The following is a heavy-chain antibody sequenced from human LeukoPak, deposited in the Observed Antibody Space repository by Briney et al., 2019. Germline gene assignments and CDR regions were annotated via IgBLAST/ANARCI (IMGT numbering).Heavy chain of an antibody. CDR2: ISGSGDNT. CDR3: ARGGQQLAAGSMDV. CDR1: GFTFSSYA. V-gene: IGHV3-23*01. D-gene: IGHD6-13*01. J-gene: IGHJ6*02. Sequence: GGSLRLSCAASGFTFSSYAMSWVRQVPGKGLEWVSVISGSGDNTYYADSVKGRFTISRDNSKNTLYLQMNSLRAEDTAVYYCARGGQQLAAGSMDVWGQGTTVTVSS.